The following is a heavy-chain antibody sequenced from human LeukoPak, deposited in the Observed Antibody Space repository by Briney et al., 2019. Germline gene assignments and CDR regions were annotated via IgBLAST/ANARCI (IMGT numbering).Heavy chain of an antibody. V-gene: IGHV4-39*01. CDR1: GGSISSSSDY. CDR3: ARRFGARAFDI. Sequence: SETLSLTCTVSGGSISSSSDYWAWIRQPPGKGLEWIGSIYYSGSASYSSSHQSRVTISVDTSKNQFSLKLTSVTAADTAVYYCARRFGARAFDIWGHGTMVSVSS. CDR2: IYYSGSA. J-gene: IGHJ3*02. D-gene: IGHD3-16*01.